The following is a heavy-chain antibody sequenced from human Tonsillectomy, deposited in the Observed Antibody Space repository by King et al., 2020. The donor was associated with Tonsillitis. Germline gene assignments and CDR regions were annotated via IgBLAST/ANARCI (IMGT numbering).Heavy chain of an antibody. D-gene: IGHD2-21*02. CDR1: GGTFSSYA. CDR2: ITPIFGTV. V-gene: IGHV1-69*01. Sequence: VQLVESGAEVKKPGSSVKVSCKASGGTFSSYAISWVRQAPGQGREWMGGITPIFGTVKYAQKFQGRVTITADESASTAYMELSSLRSEDTALYYLARLYCGDDCYSGYYYYGMDVWGQGTTVTVSS. J-gene: IGHJ6*02. CDR3: ARLYCGDDCYSGYYYYGMDV.